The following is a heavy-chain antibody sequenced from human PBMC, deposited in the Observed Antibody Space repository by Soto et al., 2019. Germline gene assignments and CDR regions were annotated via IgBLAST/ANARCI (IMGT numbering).Heavy chain of an antibody. CDR3: ARDGCTSASCDVYGMDV. D-gene: IGHD2-2*01. J-gene: IGHJ6*02. CDR2: IKGDGSER. Sequence: GXLRLSCAASGFTFSSYWMSWVPQAPGKGLVWVANIKGDGSERHYVDSVKGRFIISRDNAKNSLFLQMNSLTVEDTAVYYCARDGCTSASCDVYGMDVWGQGTTVTVSS. V-gene: IGHV3-7*03. CDR1: GFTFSSYW.